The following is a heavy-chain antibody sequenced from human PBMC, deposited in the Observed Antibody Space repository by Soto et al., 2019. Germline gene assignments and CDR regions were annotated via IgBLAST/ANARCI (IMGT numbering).Heavy chain of an antibody. V-gene: IGHV3-30*18. D-gene: IGHD4-4*01. CDR3: AKEGSDYIYPPGLDY. CDR2: LSYDGSNK. J-gene: IGHJ4*02. CDR1: GFTFSSYG. Sequence: QVQLVESGGGVAQPGRSLRLSCAASGFTFSSYGMHWVRQAPGKGLEWVAVLSYDGSNKYYADSVKGRFTLSRDNSKNTLYLQMNSLRAEDTAVYYCAKEGSDYIYPPGLDYWGQGTLVTVSS.